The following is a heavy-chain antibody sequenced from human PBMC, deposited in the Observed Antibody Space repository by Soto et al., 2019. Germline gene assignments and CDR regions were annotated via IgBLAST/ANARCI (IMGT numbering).Heavy chain of an antibody. CDR2: INPNSGGT. J-gene: IGHJ6*02. D-gene: IGHD3-3*01. Sequence: GASVKVSCKASGYTFTGYYMHWVRQAPGQGXEWMGWINPNSGGTNYAQKFQGWVTMTRDTSISTAYMELSRLRSDDTAVYYCARGVSYYDFWSGYRQYGMDVWGQGTTVTVSS. V-gene: IGHV1-2*04. CDR3: ARGVSYYDFWSGYRQYGMDV. CDR1: GYTFTGYY.